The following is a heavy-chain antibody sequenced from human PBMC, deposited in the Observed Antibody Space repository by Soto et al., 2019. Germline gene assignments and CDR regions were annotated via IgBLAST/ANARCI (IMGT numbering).Heavy chain of an antibody. D-gene: IGHD2-2*01. CDR1: GYTFTSYG. CDR3: ARWDIVVVPAAMMGGDY. J-gene: IGHJ4*02. Sequence: QVQLVQSGAEVKKPGASVKVSCKASGYTFTSYGISWVRQAPGQGLEWMGWISAYNGNTNYAQKLQGRVTVTTDTSTSTAYMELRSLRSDDTAVYYCARWDIVVVPAAMMGGDYWGQGTLVTVSS. CDR2: ISAYNGNT. V-gene: IGHV1-18*01.